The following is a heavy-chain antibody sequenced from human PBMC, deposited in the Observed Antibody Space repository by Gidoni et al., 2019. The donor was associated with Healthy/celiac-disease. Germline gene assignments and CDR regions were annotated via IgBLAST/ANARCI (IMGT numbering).Heavy chain of an antibody. V-gene: IGHV4-61*01. CDR1: GGSVSSGSYY. D-gene: IGHD2-8*01. J-gene: IGHJ5*02. CDR3: ARGALRRGCGFDP. Sequence: QVQLQESGPGLVKPSETLSLTCTVSGGSVSSGSYYWSWIRQPPGKGLEWIGYIYYSGSTNYNPSLKSRVTISVDTSKNQFSLKLSSVTAADTAVYYCARGALRRGCGFDPWGQGTLVTVSS. CDR2: IYYSGST.